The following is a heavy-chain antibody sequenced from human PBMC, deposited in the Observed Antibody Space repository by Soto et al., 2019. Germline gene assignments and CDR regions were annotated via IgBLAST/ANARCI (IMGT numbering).Heavy chain of an antibody. CDR1: GYTFTGYY. CDR3: ERVSRGTPSKYYFDY. J-gene: IGHJ4*02. Sequence: ASVKVSCKASGYTFTGYYMHWVRQATGQGLEWMGWINPNSGGTNYAQKFQGWVTMTRDTSISTAYMELSRLRSDDTAVYYCERVSRGTPSKYYFDYWGQGTLVTVSS. D-gene: IGHD1-1*01. V-gene: IGHV1-2*04. CDR2: INPNSGGT.